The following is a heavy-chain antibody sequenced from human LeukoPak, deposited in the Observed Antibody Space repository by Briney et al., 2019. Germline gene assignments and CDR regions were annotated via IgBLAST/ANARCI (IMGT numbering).Heavy chain of an antibody. CDR2: INHSGST. CDR3: AVTISSGWSLDY. D-gene: IGHD6-19*01. V-gene: IGHV4-34*01. Sequence: PSETLSLTCAVYGGSFSGYYWSWIRQPPGKGLEWIGEINHSGSTNYNPSLKSRVTISVDTSKNQFSLKLSSVTAADTAVYYCAVTISSGWSLDYWGQGTLVTVSS. J-gene: IGHJ4*02. CDR1: GGSFSGYY.